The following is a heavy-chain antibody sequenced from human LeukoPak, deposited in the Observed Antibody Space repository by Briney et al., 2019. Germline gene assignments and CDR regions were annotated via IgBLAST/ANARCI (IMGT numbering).Heavy chain of an antibody. V-gene: IGHV3-30*18. Sequence: AGGSLRLSCAASGFTFSSYGMHWVRQAPGKGLEWVAVISYDGSNKYYADSVKGRFTISRDNSKNTLYLQMNSLRAEDTALYYCAKNLLSLWLIDNWGQGTLVTVSS. CDR1: GFTFSSYG. CDR2: ISYDGSNK. J-gene: IGHJ4*02. D-gene: IGHD2-21*01. CDR3: AKNLLSLWLIDN.